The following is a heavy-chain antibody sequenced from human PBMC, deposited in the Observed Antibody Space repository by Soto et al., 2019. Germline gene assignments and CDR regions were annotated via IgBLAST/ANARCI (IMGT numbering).Heavy chain of an antibody. CDR2: INHSGST. V-gene: IGHV4-34*01. D-gene: IGHD7-27*01. J-gene: IGHJ4*02. CDR1: GGSFSGYY. CDR3: ARGWGRRFDY. Sequence: QVQLQQWGAGLLKPSETLSLTCAVSGGSFSGYYWSWIRQPPGKGLEWIGEINHSGSTNDNPSLKSRVTISADTSKNQFSLKLSSVTAAVTAVYYCARGWGRRFDYWGQGTLVTVSS.